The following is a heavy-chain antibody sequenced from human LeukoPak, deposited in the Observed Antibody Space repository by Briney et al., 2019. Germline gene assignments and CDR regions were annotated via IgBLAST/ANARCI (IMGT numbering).Heavy chain of an antibody. CDR2: IYTSGST. J-gene: IGHJ4*02. V-gene: IGHV4-61*02. Sequence: SETLSLTCTVSGGSISSGSFFWSWIRQPAGKGLELIGRIYTSGSTNYNPSLKSRVTMSVDTSKNQFSLKLSSVTAADTAVYYCARLSCSSTSCYSFDYWGQGTLVTVSS. CDR3: ARLSCSSTSCYSFDY. D-gene: IGHD2-2*01. CDR1: GGSISSGSFF.